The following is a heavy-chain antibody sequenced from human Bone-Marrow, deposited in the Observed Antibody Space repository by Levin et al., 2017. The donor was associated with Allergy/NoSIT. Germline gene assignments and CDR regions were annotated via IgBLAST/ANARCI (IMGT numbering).Heavy chain of an antibody. D-gene: IGHD3-3*01. CDR1: GYTFTGYY. J-gene: IGHJ4*02. CDR2: INPNSGGT. CDR3: ALFGVVIIPFDY. V-gene: IGHV1-2*06. Sequence: GESLKISCKASGYTFTGYYMHWVRQAPGHGLEWMGRINPNSGGTNYAQKFQGRVTMTRDTSISTAYMELSRLRSDDTAVYYCALFGVVIIPFDYWGQGTLVTVSS.